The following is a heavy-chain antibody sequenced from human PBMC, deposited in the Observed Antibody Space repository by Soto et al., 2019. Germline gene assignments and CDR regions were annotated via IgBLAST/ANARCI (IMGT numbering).Heavy chain of an antibody. J-gene: IGHJ3*01. CDR1: GFTFTSSA. CDR2: IVVGSGNT. D-gene: IGHD3-22*01. Sequence: GASVKVSCKASGFTFTSSAMQWVRQARGQRLEWIGWIVVGSGNTNYAQKFQERVTITRDMSTSTAYMELSSLRAEDTAVYYCARGDYYDRNGPFSDAFDVWGQGTMVTVSS. V-gene: IGHV1-58*02. CDR3: ARGDYYDRNGPFSDAFDV.